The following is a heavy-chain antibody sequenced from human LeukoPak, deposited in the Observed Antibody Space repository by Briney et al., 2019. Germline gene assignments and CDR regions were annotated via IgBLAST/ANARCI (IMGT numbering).Heavy chain of an antibody. V-gene: IGHV4-59*01. CDR1: GVSITTYY. Sequence: KPSETLSLTCTVSGVSITTYYWSWIRQPPGKGLEWIGYIYYSGSTNYNPSLKRRVTISLDTSKTQFSLKLSSVTAADTAVYYCARARSSGYPDYWGQGTLVTVSS. CDR2: IYYSGST. CDR3: ARARSSGYPDY. D-gene: IGHD3-22*01. J-gene: IGHJ4*02.